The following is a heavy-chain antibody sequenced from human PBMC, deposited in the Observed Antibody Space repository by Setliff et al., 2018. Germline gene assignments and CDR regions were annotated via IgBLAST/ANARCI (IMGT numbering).Heavy chain of an antibody. D-gene: IGHD2-2*01. CDR2: IYYRGDT. CDR3: ARGRNVPARLFDT. J-gene: IGHJ4*02. V-gene: IGHV4-39*01. CDR1: GGSISSGVYY. Sequence: ETLSLTCTVSGGSISSGVYYWAWIRQPPGKGLEWIGRIYYRGDTYYNASLKSRLTISVDTSKNQFSLKLSSVTAADTAVYYCARGRNVPARLFDTWGRGVRVTVSS.